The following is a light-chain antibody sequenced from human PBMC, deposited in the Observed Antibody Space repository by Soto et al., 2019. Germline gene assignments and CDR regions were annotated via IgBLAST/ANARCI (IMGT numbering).Light chain of an antibody. J-gene: IGLJ1*01. CDR1: SSDVGSYNR. CDR3: SSYTSSSPYV. CDR2: EVS. Sequence: SVLTQPPSVSGSPGQSVTISCTGTSSDVGSYNRVSWYQQPPGTAPKLMIYEVSNRPSGVPDRFSGSKSGNTASLTISGLQAEDEADYYCSSYTSSSPYVFGTGTKLTVL. V-gene: IGLV2-18*02.